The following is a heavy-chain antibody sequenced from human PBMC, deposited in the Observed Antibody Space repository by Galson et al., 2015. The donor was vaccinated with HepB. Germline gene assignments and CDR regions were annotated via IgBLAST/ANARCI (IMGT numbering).Heavy chain of an antibody. CDR2: TRNKANSYTT. CDR1: GFTFSDHY. V-gene: IGHV3-72*01. Sequence: SLRLSCAASGFTFSDHYMDWVRQAPGKGLEWVGRTRNKANSYTTEYAASVKGRFTISRDDSKNSLYLQMNSLKTEDTAVYYCARGVRSIAAAGHYYYGMDVWGQGTTVTVSS. J-gene: IGHJ6*02. CDR3: ARGVRSIAAAGHYYYGMDV. D-gene: IGHD6-13*01.